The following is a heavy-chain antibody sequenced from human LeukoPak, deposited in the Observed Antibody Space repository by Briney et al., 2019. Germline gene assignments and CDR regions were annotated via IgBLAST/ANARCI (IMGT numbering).Heavy chain of an antibody. Sequence: GGSLRLSCVASGFTFSSYTMNWVRQAPGKGLEWVSAISGSSDHIHYADSMKGRFTISRDNAKNSLYLQMNSLTAEETAVYYCARDFFDSSGHYYDAYWGQGTLVTVSS. CDR1: GFTFSSYT. CDR3: ARDFFDSSGHYYDAY. CDR2: ISGSSDHI. V-gene: IGHV3-21*01. D-gene: IGHD6-19*01. J-gene: IGHJ4*02.